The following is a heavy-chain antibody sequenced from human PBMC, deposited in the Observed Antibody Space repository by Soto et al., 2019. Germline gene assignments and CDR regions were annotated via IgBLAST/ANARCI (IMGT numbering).Heavy chain of an antibody. D-gene: IGHD1-26*01. J-gene: IGHJ3*02. V-gene: IGHV4-59*08. CDR3: ARYSVDFTYAFEI. CDR1: GGSISSYY. CDR2: IYYSGST. Sequence: QVQLQESGPGLVKPSETLSLTCTVSGGSISSYYWSWIRQPPGKGLEWIGYIYYSGSTNYNSSLKIRVTLSVDTSKNLFSLKLSSVLAADTAVYYFARYSVDFTYAFEIWGQGTMVTVSS.